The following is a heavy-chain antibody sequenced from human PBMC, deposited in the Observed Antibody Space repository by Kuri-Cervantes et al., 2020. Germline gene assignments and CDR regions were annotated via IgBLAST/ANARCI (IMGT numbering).Heavy chain of an antibody. CDR2: MNPNSGGT. Sequence: ASVKVSCKASGYTFTSYDINWVRQATGQGLEWMGWMNPNSGGTNYAQKFQGWVTMTRDTSISTAYMDLSRLRSDDTAVYYCAKGLVVRGVIDYYYGMDVWGQGTTVTVSS. CDR1: GYTFTSYD. V-gene: IGHV1-2*04. D-gene: IGHD3-10*01. J-gene: IGHJ6*02. CDR3: AKGLVVRGVIDYYYGMDV.